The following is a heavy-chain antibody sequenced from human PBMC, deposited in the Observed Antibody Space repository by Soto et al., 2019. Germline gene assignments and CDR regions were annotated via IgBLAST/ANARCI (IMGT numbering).Heavy chain of an antibody. Sequence: EVQLLESGGGLVQPGGSLRLSCAASGFTFSSYAMTWVRQAPGKGLEWVSAMSGSDGRTYYADSVKGRFTISRDKSKNMVYLQMSGLRAEDTAVYYCTKHLRDGYGGGAFDLWGRGTLVTVSS. CDR3: TKHLRDGYGGGAFDL. CDR1: GFTFSSYA. V-gene: IGHV3-23*01. J-gene: IGHJ2*01. D-gene: IGHD5-12*01. CDR2: MSGSDGRT.